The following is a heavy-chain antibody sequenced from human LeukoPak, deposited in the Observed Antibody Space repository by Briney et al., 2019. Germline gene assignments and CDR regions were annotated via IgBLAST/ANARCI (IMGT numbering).Heavy chain of an antibody. J-gene: IGHJ4*02. CDR2: IYYSGST. CDR3: ARDQRGGSGSYYNRAPRDY. D-gene: IGHD3-10*01. Sequence: SETLSLTCTVSGGSISSSSYYWGWIRQPPGKGLEWIGSIYYSGSTYYNPSLKSRVTISVDTSKNQFSLKLSSVTAADTAVYYCARDQRGGSGSYYNRAPRDYWGQGTLVTVSS. CDR1: GGSISSSSYY. V-gene: IGHV4-39*07.